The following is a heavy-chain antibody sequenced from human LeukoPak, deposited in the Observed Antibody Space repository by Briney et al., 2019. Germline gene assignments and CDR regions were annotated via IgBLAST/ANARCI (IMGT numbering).Heavy chain of an antibody. V-gene: IGHV3-21*01. CDR3: ARDDYYGPDFDY. D-gene: IGHD3-10*01. CDR2: ISSSSSYI. J-gene: IGHJ4*02. CDR1: GFTFSSYS. Sequence: GGSLRLSCAASGFTFSSYSMNWVRQAPGKGLEWVSSISSSSSYIYYADSVKGRFTISRDNSKNTLYLQMNSLRAEDTAVYYCARDDYYGPDFDYWGQGTLVTVSS.